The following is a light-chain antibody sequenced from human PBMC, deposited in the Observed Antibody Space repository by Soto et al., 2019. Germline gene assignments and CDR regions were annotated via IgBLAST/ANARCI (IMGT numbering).Light chain of an antibody. CDR2: GAS. CDR1: QSVRSN. V-gene: IGKV3-15*01. J-gene: IGKJ1*01. Sequence: RVLTQSPATLSVSPGERCTLSCRSSQSVRSNLAWYQQKPGQAPRLLIYGASTRATGIPARFSGSGSGTEFTLTISSLQPDDFATYYCQHYNNYSEAFGQGTKVDIK. CDR3: QHYNNYSEA.